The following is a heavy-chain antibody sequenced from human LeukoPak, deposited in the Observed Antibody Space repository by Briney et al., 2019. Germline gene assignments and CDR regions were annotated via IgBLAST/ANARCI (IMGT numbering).Heavy chain of an antibody. CDR1: GLTFSSHW. CDR2: ITNDGSST. Sequence: HPGGSLRLSCAASGLTFSSHWMHWVRQAPGKGLVWVSRITNDGSSTTYADSVKGRFTISRDNAKNTLYLQMNSLRAEDTAVYYCARVDGCSSTSCYAGYGMDVWGQGTTVTVSS. J-gene: IGHJ6*02. D-gene: IGHD2-2*01. CDR3: ARVDGCSSTSCYAGYGMDV. V-gene: IGHV3-74*01.